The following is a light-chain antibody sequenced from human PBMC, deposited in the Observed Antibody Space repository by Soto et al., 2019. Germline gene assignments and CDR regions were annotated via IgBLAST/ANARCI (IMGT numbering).Light chain of an antibody. V-gene: IGKV3-11*01. Sequence: EIVLTQSPATLSLSPGERATLSCRASQSVGGYLDWYQQKPGQAPRLLIYDASNRASGIPARFSGSGSGTDFTLTISSLEPEDLXXXXXXXRSXXPPLTFGGGTKVEIK. CDR3: XXRSXXPPLT. J-gene: IGKJ4*01. CDR1: QSVGGY. CDR2: DAS.